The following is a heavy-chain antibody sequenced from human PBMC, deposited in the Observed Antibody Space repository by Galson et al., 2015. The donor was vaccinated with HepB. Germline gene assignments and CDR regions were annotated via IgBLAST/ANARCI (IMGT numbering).Heavy chain of an antibody. CDR2: ISWSSVTI. D-gene: IGHD2-21*02. V-gene: IGHV3-9*01. CDR3: ANDIQGGDSFWYCDV. J-gene: IGHJ2*01. Sequence: SLRLSCAASGFTFEDYAMHWVRQAPGKGLEWVSGISWSSVTICYADSVKGRFTIPRDNAKNSLYLQMSGLRAADTALYFCANDIQGGDSFWYCDVLGLGTLVSVSS. CDR1: GFTFEDYA.